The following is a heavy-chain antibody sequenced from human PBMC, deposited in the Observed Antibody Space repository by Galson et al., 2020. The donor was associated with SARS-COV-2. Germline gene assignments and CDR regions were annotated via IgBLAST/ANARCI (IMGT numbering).Heavy chain of an antibody. D-gene: IGHD3-16*02. CDR3: TREARLFDQLSCMDV. J-gene: IGHJ6*02. CDR1: GFTFSDHY. V-gene: IGHV3-72*01. CDR2: TRNKANSYMT. Sequence: GGSLRLSCAVSGFTFSDHYMDWVRQAPGKGLEWVGRTRNKANSYMTEYAAFVKGRFSISRDESKNSLFLQMNSLKAEDTAVYFCTREARLFDQLSCMDVGGQGTTVTVS.